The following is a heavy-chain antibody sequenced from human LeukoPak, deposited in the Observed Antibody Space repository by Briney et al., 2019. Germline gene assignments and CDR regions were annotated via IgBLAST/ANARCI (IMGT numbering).Heavy chain of an antibody. CDR2: IDHSGRT. CDR1: GXSISSRNW. J-gene: IGHJ4*02. D-gene: IGHD6-6*01. Sequence: TLSLXXXVSGXSISSRNWWSWVRQPPGKGLEWIGEIDHSGRTNYNPSLKSRVTISVDKSKNQFSLKLTSVTAADTAVYYCARGEYSNSRSFDYWGRGTLVTVSS. CDR3: ARGEYSNSRSFDY. V-gene: IGHV4-4*02.